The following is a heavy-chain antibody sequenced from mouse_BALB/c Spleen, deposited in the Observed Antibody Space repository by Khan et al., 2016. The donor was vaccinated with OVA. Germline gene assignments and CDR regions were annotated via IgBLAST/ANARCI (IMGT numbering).Heavy chain of an antibody. D-gene: IGHD1-1*01. V-gene: IGHV1S81*02. CDR1: GYTFTSYW. CDR3: ARGGYGSLAY. J-gene: IGHJ3*01. Sequence: VKLQESGAELVKPGASVKLSCKASGYTFTSYWIHWVKQRPGQGLEWIGQIDPSNGRTYFNERFKTKATLTVDKSSSTVYMQISSLTSDDSAVYSCARGGYGSLAYWGQGTLVTVSA. CDR2: IDPSNGRT.